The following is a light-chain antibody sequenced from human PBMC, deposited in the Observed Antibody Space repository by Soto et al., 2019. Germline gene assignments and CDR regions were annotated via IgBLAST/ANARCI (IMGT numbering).Light chain of an antibody. CDR3: QQHNSWPLT. CDR2: GIS. V-gene: IGKV3-15*01. CDR1: QSVSSN. Sequence: EIVMTQSPATLSVSPGARATLSCRASQSVSSNLAWYHQKPGQAPRLLMYGISTRATGIPARFSRSGSGTEFTLTISSLQSEEFAIDYCQQHNSWPLTCGVGTKVEIK. J-gene: IGKJ4*01.